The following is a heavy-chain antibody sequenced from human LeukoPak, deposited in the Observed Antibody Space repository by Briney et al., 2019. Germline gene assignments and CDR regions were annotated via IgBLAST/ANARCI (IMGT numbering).Heavy chain of an antibody. CDR2: ISYDGNTI. CDR3: ARSGGLQKFDY. D-gene: IGHD4-11*01. J-gene: IGHJ4*02. V-gene: IGHV3-30-3*01. Sequence: GGSLRLSCAASEVTFRNYAVHWVRQAPGKGLQWVVVISYDGNTIHYADSVKGRFIISRDTSKNTLYLQMNSLRAEDTAVYYCARSGGLQKFDYWGQGTLVTVSS. CDR1: EVTFRNYA.